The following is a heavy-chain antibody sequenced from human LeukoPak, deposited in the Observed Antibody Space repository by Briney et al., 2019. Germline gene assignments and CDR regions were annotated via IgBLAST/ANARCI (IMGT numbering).Heavy chain of an antibody. CDR3: TTDEDWNYARKDV. Sequence: GGSLRLSCAASGFTFSSYWMSWVRQVPGKGLEWVGQTVSEIDGGTTDYATPVKGRFTISRDDSKSTLYLQMNSLKIEDTAVYYCTTDEDWNYARKDVWGQGATVIVSS. CDR2: TVSEIDGGTT. V-gene: IGHV3-15*04. D-gene: IGHD1-7*01. J-gene: IGHJ6*02. CDR1: GFTFSSYW.